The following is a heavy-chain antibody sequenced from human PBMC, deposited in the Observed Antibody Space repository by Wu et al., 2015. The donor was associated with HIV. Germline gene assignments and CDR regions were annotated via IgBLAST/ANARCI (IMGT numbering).Heavy chain of an antibody. J-gene: IGHJ5*02. V-gene: IGHV1-18*01. CDR1: GYSFTTHG. CDR2: ISAYNGNT. Sequence: QVQLVQSGAEVKKPGASVKVSCKASGYSFTTHGISWVRQAPGQGLEWMGWISAYNGNTNYAQKLQGRVTMTTDTSTSTAYMELRSLRSDDTAVYYCARDPGNWGVNWFDPWGQGTLVTVSS. D-gene: IGHD3-16*01. CDR3: ARDPGNWGVNWFDP.